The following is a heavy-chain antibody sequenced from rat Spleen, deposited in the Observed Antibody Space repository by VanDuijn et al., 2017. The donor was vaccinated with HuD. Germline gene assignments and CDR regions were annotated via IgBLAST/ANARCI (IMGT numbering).Heavy chain of an antibody. D-gene: IGHD1-7*01. CDR1: GFTFNNYW. Sequence: EVQLVESGGGLVQPGRSLKLSCVASGFTFNNYWMTWIRQAPGKGLEWVASITNTGGGNTYYRYSVKGRFTISRDNAKSTLYLQMDSLRSEDTATYYCTTYSNWFPHWGQGTQVAVSS. CDR2: ITNTGGGNT. J-gene: IGHJ3*01. V-gene: IGHV5-31*01. CDR3: TTYSNWFPH.